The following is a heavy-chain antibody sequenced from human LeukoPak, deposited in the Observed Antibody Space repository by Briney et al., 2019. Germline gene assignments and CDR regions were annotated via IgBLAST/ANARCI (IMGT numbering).Heavy chain of an antibody. V-gene: IGHV3-30*04. Sequence: PGGSLRLSCAASGFSFNSYPMHWVRQAPGKGLEWVAVISNDGNNKYYADSVKGRFTIYRDNSSNTLSLQMNGLRVEDTAVYYCARPDDSESFYRANHYWGRGTLVTVS. D-gene: IGHD3-10*01. J-gene: IGHJ4*02. CDR3: ARPDDSESFYRANHY. CDR2: ISNDGNNK. CDR1: GFSFNSYP.